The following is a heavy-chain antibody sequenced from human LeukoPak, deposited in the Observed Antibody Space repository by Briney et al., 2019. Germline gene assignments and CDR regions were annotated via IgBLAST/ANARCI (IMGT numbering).Heavy chain of an antibody. D-gene: IGHD3-10*01. Sequence: SVKVSCKASGGTFSSYVISWVRQAPGQGLEWMGRIIPIFGTANYAQKFQGRVTITADESTNTVYMELSSLRSEDTAVYYCARGPSITMVRGGQWYYYMDVWGKGTTVTISS. CDR2: IIPIFGTA. CDR1: GGTFSSYV. CDR3: ARGPSITMVRGGQWYYYMDV. J-gene: IGHJ6*03. V-gene: IGHV1-69*13.